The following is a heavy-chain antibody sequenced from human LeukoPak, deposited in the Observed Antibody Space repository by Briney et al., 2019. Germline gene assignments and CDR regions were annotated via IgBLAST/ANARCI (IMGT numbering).Heavy chain of an antibody. V-gene: IGHV3-23*01. J-gene: IGHJ4*02. CDR3: AKDPSQWPRSFDY. CDR1: GFTFSSYA. Sequence: PGGSLRLSCAASGFTFSSYAMSWVRQAPGKGLEWVSAISGSGGSTYYADSVKGRFTISRDNSKNTLYPQMNSLRAEDTAVYYCAKDPSQWPRSFDYWGQGTLVTVSS. CDR2: ISGSGGST. D-gene: IGHD6-19*01.